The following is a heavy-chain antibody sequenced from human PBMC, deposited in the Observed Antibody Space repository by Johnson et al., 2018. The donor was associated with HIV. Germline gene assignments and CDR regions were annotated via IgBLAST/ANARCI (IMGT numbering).Heavy chain of an antibody. CDR2: IYTGGST. CDR1: AFTVSDNY. CDR3: ASSYSESDSSGRGAFDI. D-gene: IGHD3-22*01. V-gene: IGHV3-66*01. Sequence: VQLVESGGGLVQPGGSLRLSCAASAFTVSDNYLSWVRQAPGKGLEWVSVIYTGGSTYYADSVTGRFTISRDNSKNTLYLQMNSLRVEDTAVYYCASSYSESDSSGRGAFDIGGQGTMVTVSS. J-gene: IGHJ3*02.